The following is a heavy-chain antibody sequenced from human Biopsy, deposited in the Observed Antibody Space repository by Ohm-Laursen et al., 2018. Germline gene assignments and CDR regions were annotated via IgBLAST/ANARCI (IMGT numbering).Heavy chain of an antibody. CDR2: IHHSGST. CDR1: GVSITAYY. D-gene: IGHD3-22*01. J-gene: IGHJ2*01. V-gene: IGHV4-59*01. CDR3: ARDRGYYSDRTVPGYFDL. Sequence: SDTLSLTCTVSGVSITAYYWSWIRQPPGKGLECIGNIHHSGSTNYNPSLQSRVTISVDTSKNHFSLRLRSVTPADTAIYYCARDRGYYSDRTVPGYFDLWGRGTLVTVSS.